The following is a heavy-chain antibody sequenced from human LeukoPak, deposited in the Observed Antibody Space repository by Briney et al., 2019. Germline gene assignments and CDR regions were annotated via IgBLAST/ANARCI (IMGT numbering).Heavy chain of an antibody. CDR1: GYTFFSYG. Sequence: ASVKVSCKASGYTFFSYGISWVRQAPGQGLEWMGWISAYNGNTNYTQKYQGKVTMTTDTSTNTAYMELRSLRSDDTAVYYCATGSGYYDSLSFDYWGQGTLVTVSS. V-gene: IGHV1-18*01. CDR2: ISAYNGNT. J-gene: IGHJ4*02. D-gene: IGHD3-22*01. CDR3: ATGSGYYDSLSFDY.